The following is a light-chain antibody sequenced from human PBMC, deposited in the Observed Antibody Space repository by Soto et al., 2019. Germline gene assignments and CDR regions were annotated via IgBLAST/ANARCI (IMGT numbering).Light chain of an antibody. J-gene: IGLJ3*02. CDR3: NSYTSDSTWV. Sequence: QSALTQPASVSGSPGQSITISCTGTSSDVGGYNYVSWFQHHPGKAPKLIIYDVSNRPSGVSDRFSGSKSGSTASLTISGLQADDEADYYCNSYTSDSTWVFGGGTKVTVL. CDR2: DVS. CDR1: SSDVGGYNY. V-gene: IGLV2-14*03.